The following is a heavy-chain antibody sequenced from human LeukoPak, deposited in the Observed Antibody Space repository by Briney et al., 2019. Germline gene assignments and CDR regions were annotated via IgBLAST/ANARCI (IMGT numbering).Heavy chain of an antibody. D-gene: IGHD2-15*01. CDR2: IYHSGST. CDR1: GYSISSGYY. V-gene: IGHV4-38-2*01. J-gene: IGHJ6*03. Sequence: SETLSLTCAVSGYSISSGYYWGWIRQPPGKGLEWIGSIYHSGSTYYNPSLKSRVTISVDTSKNQFSLKLSSVTAADTAVYYCARGEESLRYCSGGSCSYMDVWGKGTTVTVSS. CDR3: ARGEESLRYCSGGSCSYMDV.